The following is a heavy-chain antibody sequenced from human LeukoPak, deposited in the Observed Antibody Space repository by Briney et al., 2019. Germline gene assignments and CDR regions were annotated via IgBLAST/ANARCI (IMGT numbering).Heavy chain of an antibody. D-gene: IGHD3-16*02. V-gene: IGHV1-69*05. Sequence: GASVKVSCKASGGTFSSYTISWVRQAPGQGLEWMGRIIPIFGTANYAQKFQGRVTITTDESTSTAYMELSSLGSEDTAVYYCARGPYDYVWGSYRYYFDYWGQGTLVTVSS. CDR1: GGTFSSYT. CDR2: IIPIFGTA. CDR3: ARGPYDYVWGSYRYYFDY. J-gene: IGHJ4*02.